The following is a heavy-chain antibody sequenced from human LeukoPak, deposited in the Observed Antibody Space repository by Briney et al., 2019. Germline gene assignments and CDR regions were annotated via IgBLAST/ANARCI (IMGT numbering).Heavy chain of an antibody. J-gene: IGHJ4*02. D-gene: IGHD1-26*01. CDR3: ARLASGSYGPLTPFDY. CDR2: IYYSGST. CDR1: RGSISSNNW. V-gene: IGHV4-4*02. Sequence: PSETLSLTCAVSRGSISSNNWWRWVRQPPGKRLGWIGDIYYSGSTNYNPSLKSRVTISVDTSKNQFSLRLSSVTAADTAVYYSARLASGSYGPLTPFDYWGQGTLVTVSS.